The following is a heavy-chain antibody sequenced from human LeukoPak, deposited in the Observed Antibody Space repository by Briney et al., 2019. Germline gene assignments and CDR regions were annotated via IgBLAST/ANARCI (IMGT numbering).Heavy chain of an antibody. J-gene: IGHJ3*01. CDR3: AGFFYDNSHDAFDL. Sequence: GASVKVSCMPSVGSFTFTSHAITWVRQAPGQGLEWMAGIIPSYGSPSYAQRLQGRVTITSDESARTVYMELSSLRSEDTAVYYCAGFFYDNSHDAFDLWGQGTMVTVSS. D-gene: IGHD3-22*01. CDR2: IIPSYGSP. V-gene: IGHV1-69*13. CDR1: VGSFTFTSHA.